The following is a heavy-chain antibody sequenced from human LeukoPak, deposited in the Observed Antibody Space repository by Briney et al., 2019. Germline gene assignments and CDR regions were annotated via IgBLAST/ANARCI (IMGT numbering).Heavy chain of an antibody. CDR3: ARGRDYGDDTQSFDFDY. D-gene: IGHD4-17*01. CDR2: IYTSGST. CDR1: GGSISSGCYY. J-gene: IGHJ4*02. Sequence: SQTLSLTCTVSGGSISSGCYYWSWIRQPAGKGLEWIGRIYTSGSTNYNPSLKSRVTISVDTSKNQFSLKLSSVTAADTAVYCCARGRDYGDDTQSFDFDYWGQGTLVTVSS. V-gene: IGHV4-61*02.